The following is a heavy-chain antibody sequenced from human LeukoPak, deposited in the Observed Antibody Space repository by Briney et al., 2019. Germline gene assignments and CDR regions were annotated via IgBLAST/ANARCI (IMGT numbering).Heavy chain of an antibody. J-gene: IGHJ4*02. V-gene: IGHV3-11*04. CDR3: ARESRQWLVLGGVDY. CDR1: GFTFSDYY. D-gene: IGHD6-19*01. Sequence: GGSLRLSCAASGFTFSDYYMSWIRQAPGKGLEWVSYMSSSGSTIYYADSVKGRFTISRDNAKNSLYLQMNSLRAEDTAVYYCARESRQWLVLGGVDYWGQGTLVTVSS. CDR2: MSSSGSTI.